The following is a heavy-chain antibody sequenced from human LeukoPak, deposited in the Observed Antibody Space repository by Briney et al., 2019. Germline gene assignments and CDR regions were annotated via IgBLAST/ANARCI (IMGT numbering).Heavy chain of an antibody. Sequence: GGSLRLSCAASGFTFSSYAMSWVRQAPGKGLEWVSAISGSGGSTYYADSVKGRFTISRDNAKNTPYLQMNSLRAEDAAVYYCARGSEMATIGWGQGTLVTVSS. CDR1: GFTFSSYA. CDR2: ISGSGGST. D-gene: IGHD5-24*01. V-gene: IGHV3-23*01. CDR3: ARGSEMATIG. J-gene: IGHJ4*02.